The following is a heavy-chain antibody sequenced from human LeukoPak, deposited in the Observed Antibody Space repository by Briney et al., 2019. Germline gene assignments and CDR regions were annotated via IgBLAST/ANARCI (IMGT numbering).Heavy chain of an antibody. CDR3: ASPSPPSWYFHL. J-gene: IGHJ2*01. CDR2: IYYSGST. V-gene: IGHV4-39*07. Sequence: SETLSLTCTVSGGSISSSSYFWGWIRQPPGKGLEWIGSIYYSGSTYYNPSLKSRVTISVDTSKNQFSLNLNSVTAADTAVYYCASPSPPSWYFHLWGRGTLVTVSS. CDR1: GGSISSSSYF.